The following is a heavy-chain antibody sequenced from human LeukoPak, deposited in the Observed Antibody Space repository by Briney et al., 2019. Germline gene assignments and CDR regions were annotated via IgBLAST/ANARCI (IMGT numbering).Heavy chain of an antibody. D-gene: IGHD3-3*01. CDR2: IYSGGSS. CDR3: AKGGTVLRFLEWLLGGSYFDY. J-gene: IGHJ4*02. Sequence: GGSLRLSCAASGVTVSSNYMTWVRQAPGKGLEWVSVIYSGGSSFYADSVKGRFTISRDNSKNTLYLQMNSLRAEDTAVYYCAKGGTVLRFLEWLLGGSYFDYWGQGTLVTVSS. CDR1: GVTVSSNY. V-gene: IGHV3-53*01.